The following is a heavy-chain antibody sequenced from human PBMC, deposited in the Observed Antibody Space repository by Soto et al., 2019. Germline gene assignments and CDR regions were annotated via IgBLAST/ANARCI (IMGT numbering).Heavy chain of an antibody. D-gene: IGHD5-18*01. Sequence: QVQLQESGPGLVKPSQTLSLTCTVSGGSITSGDYYWSWIRQPPGKGLEWIGFFYYSGSTYYNPSLQSRVTISVDTSKNHFSLKLSSVTAADTAVYYCARDQGYSYGSLDYWGQGMLVTVAS. CDR2: FYYSGST. CDR1: GGSITSGDYY. CDR3: ARDQGYSYGSLDY. V-gene: IGHV4-30-4*01. J-gene: IGHJ4*02.